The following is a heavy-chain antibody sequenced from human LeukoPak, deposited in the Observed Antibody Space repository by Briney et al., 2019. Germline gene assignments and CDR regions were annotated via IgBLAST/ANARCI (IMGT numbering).Heavy chain of an antibody. J-gene: IGHJ4*02. D-gene: IGHD3-3*01. CDR1: GFTFSSYA. V-gene: IGHV3-9*01. CDR2: ISWNSGSI. Sequence: GGSLRLSCAASGFTFSSYAMHWVRQAPGKGLEWASGISWNSGSIGYADSVKGRFTISRDNAKNSLYLQMNSLRAEDTALYYCAKAHHDGFLEWLPPYYFDYWGQGTLVTVSS. CDR3: AKAHHDGFLEWLPPYYFDY.